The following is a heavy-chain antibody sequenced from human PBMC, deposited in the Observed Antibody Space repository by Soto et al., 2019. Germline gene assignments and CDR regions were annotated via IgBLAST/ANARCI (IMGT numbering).Heavy chain of an antibody. V-gene: IGHV3-30*18. J-gene: IGHJ6*02. CDR3: AKVDCTNGVCYTFHYYYYGMDV. CDR2: ISYEGSNK. CDR1: GFTFSSYG. Sequence: GGSLRLSCAASGFTFSSYGMHWVRQAPGKGLEWVAVISYEGSNKYYADSVKGRFTISRDNSKNTLYLQMNSLRAEDTAVYYCAKVDCTNGVCYTFHYYYYGMDVWGQGITVTVSS. D-gene: IGHD2-8*01.